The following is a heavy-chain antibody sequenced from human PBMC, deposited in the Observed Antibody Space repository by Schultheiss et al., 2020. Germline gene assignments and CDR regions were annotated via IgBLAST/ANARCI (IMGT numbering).Heavy chain of an antibody. Sequence: SETLSLTCTVSGGSISSGDYYWSWIRQPPGKGLEWIGYIYYSGSTYYNPSLKSRVTISVDTSKNQFSLKLSSVTAADTAVYYCARDYRSSSSWYVIDYWGQGTLVTVSS. J-gene: IGHJ4*02. V-gene: IGHV4-30-4*02. CDR2: IYYSGST. D-gene: IGHD6-13*01. CDR3: ARDYRSSSSWYVIDY. CDR1: GGSISSGDYY.